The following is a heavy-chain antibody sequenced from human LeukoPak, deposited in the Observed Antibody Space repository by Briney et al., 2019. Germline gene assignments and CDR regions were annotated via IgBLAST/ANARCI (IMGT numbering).Heavy chain of an antibody. Sequence: SETLSLTCTVSVYSISSGYYWGWIRQPPGRGLEWIGSIHHSGITYYNPSLKSRVTIPVDTSKNQFSLRVDSVTAADTAVYYCARDLYDDNRCFDFWGQGILVTVSS. J-gene: IGHJ4*02. D-gene: IGHD1-14*01. CDR3: ARDLYDDNRCFDF. CDR1: VYSISSGYY. V-gene: IGHV4-38-2*02. CDR2: IHHSGIT.